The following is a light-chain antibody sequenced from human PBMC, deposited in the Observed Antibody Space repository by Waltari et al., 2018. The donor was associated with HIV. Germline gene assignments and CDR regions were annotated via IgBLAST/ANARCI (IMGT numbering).Light chain of an antibody. CDR3: CSYAGSSTWV. Sequence: QSALTQPASVSGSPGQSITISCTGTSSDVGSYNVVSWYQQHPGKAPKLMIYADNKRPSGVSNRFSGSKSGNTASLTISGLQAEDEADYSCCSYAGSSTWVFGGGTKLTVL. CDR2: ADN. CDR1: SSDVGSYNV. J-gene: IGLJ3*02. V-gene: IGLV2-23*01.